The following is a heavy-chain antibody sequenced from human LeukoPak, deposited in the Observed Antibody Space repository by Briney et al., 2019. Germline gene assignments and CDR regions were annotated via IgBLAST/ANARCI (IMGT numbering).Heavy chain of an antibody. Sequence: PGGSLRLSCAASGFTVSSNYMNWVRQAPGKGLEWVSFISSGGTTYYADSVKGRFTTSRDNSKNTLYLQMNSLRAEDTAVYYCARESSGWPIDYWGQGTLVTVSS. CDR2: ISSGGTT. D-gene: IGHD6-19*01. J-gene: IGHJ4*02. CDR1: GFTVSSNY. CDR3: ARESSGWPIDY. V-gene: IGHV3-66*01.